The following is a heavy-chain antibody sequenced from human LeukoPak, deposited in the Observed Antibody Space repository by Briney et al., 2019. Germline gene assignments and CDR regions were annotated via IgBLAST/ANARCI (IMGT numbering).Heavy chain of an antibody. V-gene: IGHV1-69*05. CDR3: ARDGYCTNGVCYWGPYYFDY. CDR2: IIPIFGTA. Sequence: SVTVSCKASGGTFSSYAISWVRQAPGQGLEWMGGIIPIFGTANYAQKFQGRVTITTDESKSTAYMELSSLRSEDTAVYYCARDGYCTNGVCYWGPYYFDYWGQGTLVTVSS. CDR1: GGTFSSYA. D-gene: IGHD2-8*01. J-gene: IGHJ4*02.